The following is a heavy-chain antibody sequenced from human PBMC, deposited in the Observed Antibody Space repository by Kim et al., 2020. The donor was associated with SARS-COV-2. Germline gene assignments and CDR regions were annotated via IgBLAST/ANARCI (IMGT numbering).Heavy chain of an antibody. V-gene: IGHV3-30*04. Sequence: GGSLRLSCAASGFTFSSYAMHWVRQAPGKGLEWVAVISYDGSNKYYADSVKGRFTISRDKSKNTLYLQMNSLRTEDTAVYYCASWCSGGSCYTGGRKYVVSWGEGTLVTVSP. CDR2: ISYDGSNK. D-gene: IGHD2-15*01. CDR3: ASWCSGGSCYTGGRKYVVS. CDR1: GFTFSSYA. J-gene: IGHJ4*02.